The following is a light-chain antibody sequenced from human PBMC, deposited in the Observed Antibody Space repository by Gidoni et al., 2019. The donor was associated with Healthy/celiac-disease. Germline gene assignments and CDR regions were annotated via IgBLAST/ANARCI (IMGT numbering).Light chain of an antibody. V-gene: IGKV3-20*01. CDR1: QSVSSSY. CDR3: QQYGSSPGT. CDR2: GAS. J-gene: IGKJ2*01. Sequence: ENVLTQARGTLSLSPGERATLSCRASQSVSSSYLAWYQQKPGQAPRLLIYGASSRATGIPDRFSGSGSGTDFTLTISRLEPEDFAVYYCQQYGSSPGTFGQGTKLEIK.